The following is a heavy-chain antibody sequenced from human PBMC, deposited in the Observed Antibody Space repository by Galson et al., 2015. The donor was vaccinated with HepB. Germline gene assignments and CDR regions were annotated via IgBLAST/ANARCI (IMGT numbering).Heavy chain of an antibody. CDR1: GFTFSSYA. D-gene: IGHD1-26*01. CDR2: ISGSGGST. J-gene: IGHJ3*02. V-gene: IGHV3-23*01. CDR3: AKVRGSSGSYNPAFDI. Sequence: SLRLSCAASGFTFSSYAMSWVRQAPGKGLEWVSAISGSGGSTYYADSVKGRFTISRDNSKNTLYLQMNSLRAEDTAVYYCAKVRGSSGSYNPAFDIWGQGTMVTVSS.